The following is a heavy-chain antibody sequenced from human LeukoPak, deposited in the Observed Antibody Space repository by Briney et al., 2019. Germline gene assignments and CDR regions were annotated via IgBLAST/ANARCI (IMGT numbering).Heavy chain of an antibody. Sequence: GGSLKLSCAASGFTFSGSAMHWVRQASGKGLEWVGRIRSKANTYATAYAASVKGRFTISRDDSKNTAYLQLNSLKTEDTAVYYCTTAVGTDFYDYGLDAWGQGTTVTVSS. V-gene: IGHV3-73*01. CDR1: GFTFSGSA. D-gene: IGHD6-13*01. CDR3: TTAVGTDFYDYGLDA. J-gene: IGHJ6*02. CDR2: IRSKANTYAT.